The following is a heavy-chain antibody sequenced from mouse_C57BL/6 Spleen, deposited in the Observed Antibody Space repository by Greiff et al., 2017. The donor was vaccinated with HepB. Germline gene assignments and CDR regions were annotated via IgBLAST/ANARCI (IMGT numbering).Heavy chain of an antibody. D-gene: IGHD2-1*01. CDR3: ARSDYYGNYYFDY. Sequence: QVQLQQPGAELVRPGSSVKLSCKASGYTFTSYWMHWVKQRPIQGLEWIGNIDPSDSETHYNQKFKDKATLTVDKSSSTAYMQLSSLTSEDSAVYYCARSDYYGNYYFDYWGQGTTLTVSS. CDR2: IDPSDSET. V-gene: IGHV1-52*01. CDR1: GYTFTSYW. J-gene: IGHJ2*01.